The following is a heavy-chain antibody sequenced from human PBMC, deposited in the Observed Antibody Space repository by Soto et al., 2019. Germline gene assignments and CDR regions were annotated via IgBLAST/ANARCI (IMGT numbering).Heavy chain of an antibody. CDR3: AKNAPSPNNWNYGYYSYGMDV. D-gene: IGHD1-7*01. J-gene: IGHJ6*02. CDR2: ISYDGSNK. CDR1: GFTFSSYG. Sequence: QVQLVESGGGVVQPGRSLRLSCAASGFTFSSYGMHWVRQAPGKGLEWVAVISYDGSNKYYADSVKGRFTISRDNSKNTPYLQMNRMRAEDTAVYYCAKNAPSPNNWNYGYYSYGMDVWGQGTTVTVSS. V-gene: IGHV3-30*18.